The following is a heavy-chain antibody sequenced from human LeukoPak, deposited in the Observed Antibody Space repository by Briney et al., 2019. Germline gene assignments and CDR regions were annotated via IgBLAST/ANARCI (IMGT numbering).Heavy chain of an antibody. CDR3: ARPSGWRGGAFDI. J-gene: IGHJ3*02. CDR2: IYYSGST. V-gene: IGHV4-59*01. Sequence: SETLSLTCSVSGGSISSYYWSWIRRPPGKGLEWIGYIYYSGSTNYNPSLKSRVTISVDTSKNQFSLKLTSVTAADTAVYYCARPSGWRGGAFDIWGQGTMVTVSS. D-gene: IGHD6-19*01. CDR1: GGSISSYY.